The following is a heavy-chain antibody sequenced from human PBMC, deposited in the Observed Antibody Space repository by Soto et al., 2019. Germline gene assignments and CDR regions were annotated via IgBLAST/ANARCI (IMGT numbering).Heavy chain of an antibody. Sequence: QVQLVQSGAEEKKPGASVKVSCKASGYTFTSYAMHWVRQAPGQRLEWMGWINAGNGNTKYSQKFQGRVTITRDTPAGTAYRELSSRSSEDRAVNYVASSGSYWGIDYWGRGTLVTVSS. CDR1: GYTFTSYA. CDR2: INAGNGNT. V-gene: IGHV1-3*05. CDR3: ASSGSYWGIDY. D-gene: IGHD1-26*01. J-gene: IGHJ4*02.